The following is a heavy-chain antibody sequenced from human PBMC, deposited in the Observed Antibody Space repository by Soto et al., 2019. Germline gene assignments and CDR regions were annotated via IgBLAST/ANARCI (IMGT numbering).Heavy chain of an antibody. Sequence: QVHLVQSGAELKKPGASVRVSCKASGYSFTRNGISWVRQAPGQGLEWMGWISAKNGDTNYAQKFQGRVIMTTDTSTSTAYMELGSLRSDDTAVYYCVRDRDSDTWPSRDVWGQGTTVTVSS. CDR3: VRDRDSDTWPSRDV. J-gene: IGHJ6*02. D-gene: IGHD1-26*01. CDR2: ISAKNGDT. V-gene: IGHV1-18*01. CDR1: GYSFTRNG.